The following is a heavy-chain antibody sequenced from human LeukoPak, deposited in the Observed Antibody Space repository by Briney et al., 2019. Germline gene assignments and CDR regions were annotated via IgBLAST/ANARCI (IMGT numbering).Heavy chain of an antibody. Sequence: PSETLSLTCAVYGGSFSGYYWSWIRQPPGKGLEWIGYIYYSGSTNYNPSLKSRVTISVDTSKNQFSLKLSSVTAADTAVYYCARVVNFDWLLLDYWGQGTLVTVSS. D-gene: IGHD3-9*01. V-gene: IGHV4-59*01. CDR3: ARVVNFDWLLLDY. J-gene: IGHJ4*02. CDR1: GGSFSGYY. CDR2: IYYSGST.